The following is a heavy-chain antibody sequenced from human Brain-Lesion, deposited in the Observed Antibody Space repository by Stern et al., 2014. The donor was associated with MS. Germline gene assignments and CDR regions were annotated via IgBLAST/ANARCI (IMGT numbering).Heavy chain of an antibody. CDR2: IFNSGTT. D-gene: IGHD2-2*01. CDR1: GGSISSGGYY. CDR3: ARGRVVPGFQYYATDV. J-gene: IGHJ6*02. Sequence: QLQLQESGPGLVKPSQTLSLSCTVSGGSISSGGYYWSWIRQPAGKGLEWIGRIFNSGTTSYNPSRKSRVTISKDTSKNQFSLRLNSMTAADTAVYYCARGRVVPGFQYYATDVWGQGTTVIVSS. V-gene: IGHV4-61*02.